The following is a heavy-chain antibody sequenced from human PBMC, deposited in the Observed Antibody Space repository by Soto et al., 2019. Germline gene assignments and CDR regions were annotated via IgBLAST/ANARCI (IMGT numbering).Heavy chain of an antibody. CDR2: IYYSRST. CDR3: ARKHDYGDHGCFDP. CDR1: GCSISSYY. Sequence: QVQLQESGPGLVKPSETLSLTCTVSGCSISSYYWSWIRQPPGKGLEGIGYIYYSRSTNDNPSLKCRATISVDTSKHRCCLKLSSVTAAATAVYYCARKHDYGDHGCFDPWGQGSLVTVSS. V-gene: IGHV4-59*01. D-gene: IGHD4-17*01. J-gene: IGHJ5*02.